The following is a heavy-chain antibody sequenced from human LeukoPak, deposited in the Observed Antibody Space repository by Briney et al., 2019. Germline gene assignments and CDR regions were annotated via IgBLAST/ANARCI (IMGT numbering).Heavy chain of an antibody. V-gene: IGHV3-15*01. CDR1: GFPFSNAR. CDR3: ATDRPWRGVY. J-gene: IGHJ4*02. D-gene: IGHD3-10*01. Sequence: PGGSLRLSCAASGFPFSNARMNWVPQAPGKGLEGVGRIKTETDGGTTDYAAPVKGRFTISRDDSKNTLYLQMNSLKIEDTAVYYCATDRPWRGVYWGQGTLVTVSS. CDR2: IKTETDGGTT.